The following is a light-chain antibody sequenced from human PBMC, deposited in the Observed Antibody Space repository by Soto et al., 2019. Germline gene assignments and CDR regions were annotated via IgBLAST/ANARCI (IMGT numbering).Light chain of an antibody. V-gene: IGLV2-14*01. J-gene: IGLJ1*01. CDR1: SSDVGGYNY. Sequence: QSVLTQPASVSGSPGQSITISCTGTSSDVGGYNYVSWYQQHPGKAPKLMIYEVSNRPSGVSHRFSGSKSGNTASLTISGLQADDEADYYCSSYTGNNTPYVFGTGTKVTVL. CDR3: SSYTGNNTPYV. CDR2: EVS.